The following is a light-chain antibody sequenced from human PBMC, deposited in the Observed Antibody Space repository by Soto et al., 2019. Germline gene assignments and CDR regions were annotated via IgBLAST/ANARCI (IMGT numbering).Light chain of an antibody. J-gene: IGLJ2*01. V-gene: IGLV2-14*01. CDR3: SSSTSSSSLVL. CDR2: EVS. Sequence: QSALTQPASVSGSPGQSITISCTRTSSDVGSYNYVSWYQQHPGKAPKLMIYEVSNRPSGVSTRFSGSKSGNTASLTISGLQAEDEANYCCSSSTSSSSLVLFGGGTKVTVL. CDR1: SSDVGSYNY.